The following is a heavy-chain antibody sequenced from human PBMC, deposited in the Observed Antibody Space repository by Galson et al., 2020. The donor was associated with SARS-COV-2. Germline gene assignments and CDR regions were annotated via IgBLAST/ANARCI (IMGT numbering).Heavy chain of an antibody. Sequence: GESLKISCTASGFSISDHVMHWVRQSPGKGLEWVAVISYFESYKFYADSVKGRFSISRDNSKDTIFLQMDSLRAEDTAVYYCARGMLGGKRDGYFYGLDVWGQGTTVTVSS. D-gene: IGHD2-15*01. V-gene: IGHV3-30*04. CDR1: GFSISDHV. J-gene: IGHJ6*02. CDR3: ARGMLGGKRDGYFYGLDV. CDR2: ISYFESYK.